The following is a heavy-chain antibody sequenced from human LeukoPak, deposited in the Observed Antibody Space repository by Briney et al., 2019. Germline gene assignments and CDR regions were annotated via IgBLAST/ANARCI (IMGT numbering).Heavy chain of an antibody. CDR2: IYSGGST. CDR1: GFTVSSSY. CDR3: ARTTIFHRTFDY. D-gene: IGHD1-14*01. Sequence: PGGSLRLSCAASGFTVSSSYMSWVRQAPGKGLEWVSVIYSGGSTYYADSVKGRFTISRDNSKNTLYLQMNSLRAEDTAVYYCARTTIFHRTFDYWGQGTLVTVSS. V-gene: IGHV3-53*01. J-gene: IGHJ4*02.